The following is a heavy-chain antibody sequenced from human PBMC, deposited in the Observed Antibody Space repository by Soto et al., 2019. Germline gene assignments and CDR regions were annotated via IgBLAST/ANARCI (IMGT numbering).Heavy chain of an antibody. V-gene: IGHV1-2*04. CDR1: GYTFTGYY. CDR3: AREGYCSSISCYTGDAFDI. CDR2: INPNSGGT. J-gene: IGHJ3*02. D-gene: IGHD2-2*02. Sequence: ASVKVSCKASGYTFTGYYMHWVRQAPGQGLEWMGWINPNSGGTNYAQKFQGWVTMTRDTSISTAYMELSRLRSDDTAVYYCAREGYCSSISCYTGDAFDIWGQGTMVTV.